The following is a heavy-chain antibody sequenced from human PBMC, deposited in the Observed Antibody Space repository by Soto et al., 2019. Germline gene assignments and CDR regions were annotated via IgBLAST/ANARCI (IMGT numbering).Heavy chain of an antibody. CDR1: GFTFSSYS. Sequence: GGSMRLSCAASGFTFSSYSMNWVRQAPGKGLEWVSSISSSSNYIYYADSVKGRFTISRDNAKNPLYLQMNSLRAEDTAVYYCASDPGYSSSWYRAGGYWGQGTLVTVSS. J-gene: IGHJ4*02. CDR3: ASDPGYSSSWYRAGGY. CDR2: ISSSSNYI. V-gene: IGHV3-21*01. D-gene: IGHD6-13*01.